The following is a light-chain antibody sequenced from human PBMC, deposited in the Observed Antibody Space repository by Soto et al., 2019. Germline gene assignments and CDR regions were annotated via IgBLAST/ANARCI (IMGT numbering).Light chain of an antibody. J-gene: IGKJ1*01. CDR1: QSVTNSY. V-gene: IGKV3-20*01. Sequence: EIVLTQSPGPLSLFPGARATLSCRASQSVTNSYLAWFQQKPGQAPRPLIYGISNRASGIPDMLSGSGSGTVFPLTISRLEPEDFAVYYCHQYGSSWTFGQGTKVDI. CDR2: GIS. CDR3: HQYGSSWT.